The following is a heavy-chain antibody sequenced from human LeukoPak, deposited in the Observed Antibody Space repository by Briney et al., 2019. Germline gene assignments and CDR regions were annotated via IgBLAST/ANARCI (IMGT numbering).Heavy chain of an antibody. V-gene: IGHV4-59*01. Sequence: SETLSLTCTVSGGSISSYYWSWIRQPPGKGLEWIRYIYYSGSTNYNPSLKSRVTISVDTSKNQFSLKLSSATAADTAVYYCARLYGSGSYYIDYWGQGTLVTVSS. J-gene: IGHJ4*02. CDR1: GGSISSYY. CDR3: ARLYGSGSYYIDY. D-gene: IGHD3-10*01. CDR2: IYYSGST.